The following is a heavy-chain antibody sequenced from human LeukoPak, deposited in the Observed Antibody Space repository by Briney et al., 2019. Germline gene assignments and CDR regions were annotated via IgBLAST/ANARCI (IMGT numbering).Heavy chain of an antibody. Sequence: PGGSLRLSCAASGFTFSSYAMHWVRQAPGKGLEWVAIISYDGSYKYYADSVKGRFTISRDNSKNTLSLQVNTLRVEDTAFYFCARSWSTVVTPSAFDYWGQGILVTVSS. CDR2: ISYDGSYK. D-gene: IGHD4-23*01. V-gene: IGHV3-30*04. CDR3: ARSWSTVVTPSAFDY. CDR1: GFTFSSYA. J-gene: IGHJ4*02.